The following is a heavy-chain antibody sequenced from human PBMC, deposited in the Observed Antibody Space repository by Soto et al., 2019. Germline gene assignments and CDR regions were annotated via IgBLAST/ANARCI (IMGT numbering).Heavy chain of an antibody. CDR3: AKDRDCTNGVCYPELDY. V-gene: IGHV3-30*18. D-gene: IGHD2-8*01. Sequence: GGSLRLSCAASGFTFSSYGMHWVRQAPGKGLEWVAVISYDGSNKYYADSVKGRFTISRDNSKNTLYLQVNSLRAEDTAVYYCAKDRDCTNGVCYPELDYWGQGTLVTVSS. J-gene: IGHJ4*02. CDR1: GFTFSSYG. CDR2: ISYDGSNK.